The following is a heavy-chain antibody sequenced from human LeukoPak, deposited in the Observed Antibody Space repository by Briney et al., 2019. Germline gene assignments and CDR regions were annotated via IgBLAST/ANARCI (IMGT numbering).Heavy chain of an antibody. CDR2: IQQDGSAK. V-gene: IGHV3-7*02. D-gene: IGHD6-19*01. CDR3: ASTIQEQWLTIDY. CDR1: GLTFSNYW. Sequence: PGGSLRLSCAASGLTFSNYWMNWVRQAPGKGLEWVADIQQDGSAKYYVDSVKGRFTISRDNAKNSLYLQMNSLGAEDTAVYYCASTIQEQWLTIDYWGQGTLVTFSS. J-gene: IGHJ4*02.